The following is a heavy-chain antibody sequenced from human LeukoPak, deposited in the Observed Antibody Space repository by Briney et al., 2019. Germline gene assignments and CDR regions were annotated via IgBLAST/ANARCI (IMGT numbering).Heavy chain of an antibody. CDR1: GYTFTGYY. V-gene: IGHV1-8*02. CDR3: ARGRPYSSSWLYDY. D-gene: IGHD6-13*01. J-gene: IGHJ4*02. Sequence: ASVKVSCKASGYTFTGYYMHWVRQAPGQGLEWMGWMNPNSGNTGYAQKFQGRVTMTRNTSISTAYMELSSLRSEDTAVYYCARGRPYSSSWLYDYWGQGTLVTVSS. CDR2: MNPNSGNT.